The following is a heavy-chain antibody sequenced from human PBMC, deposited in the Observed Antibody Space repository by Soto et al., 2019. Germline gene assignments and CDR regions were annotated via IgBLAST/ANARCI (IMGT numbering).Heavy chain of an antibody. CDR1: GFTFSSYA. CDR2: ISYDGSNK. Sequence: PGGSLRLSCAASGFTFSSYAMHWVRQAPGKGLEWVAVISYDGSNKYYADSVKGRFTISRDNSKNTLYLQMNSLRAEDTAVYYCARAGYDFWSNFDYWGQGTLVTVSS. D-gene: IGHD3-3*01. V-gene: IGHV3-30-3*01. J-gene: IGHJ4*02. CDR3: ARAGYDFWSNFDY.